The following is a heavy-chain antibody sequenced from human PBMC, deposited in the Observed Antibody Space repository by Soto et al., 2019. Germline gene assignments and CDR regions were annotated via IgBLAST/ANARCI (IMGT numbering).Heavy chain of an antibody. J-gene: IGHJ4*02. Sequence: ASVKVSCKASGYTFTSYGISWVRQAPGQGLEWMGWISAYNGNTNYAQKLQGRVTMTTDTSTSTAYMELRSLRSDDTAVYYCARDPMVRGVILFDYWGQGTLVTVSP. D-gene: IGHD3-10*01. CDR2: ISAYNGNT. CDR3: ARDPMVRGVILFDY. V-gene: IGHV1-18*04. CDR1: GYTFTSYG.